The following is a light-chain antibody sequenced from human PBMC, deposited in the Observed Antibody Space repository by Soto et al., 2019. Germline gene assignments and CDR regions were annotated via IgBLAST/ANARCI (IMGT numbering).Light chain of an antibody. V-gene: IGKV3D-15*01. CDR3: QQYDYWQLS. CDR1: QSVSSN. J-gene: IGKJ5*01. CDR2: GAS. Sequence: EIVMTQSPATLSVSPGERATLSCRASQSVSSNLAWYQQRPGQSPRLLIYGASTRASGIPARISGSGSGTEFTLTISSLQSEDIAVYYCQQYDYWQLSFGQGTRLDIK.